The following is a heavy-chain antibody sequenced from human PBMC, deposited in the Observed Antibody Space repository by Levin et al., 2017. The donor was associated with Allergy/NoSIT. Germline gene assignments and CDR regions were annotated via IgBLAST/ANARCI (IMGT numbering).Heavy chain of an antibody. CDR3: ARDHGNGVVAIGYDAFDI. V-gene: IGHV3-21*06. CDR2: ISSSSDYI. CDR1: GFTFSTYS. Sequence: PSETLSLTCAASGFTFSTYSMNWVRQAPGRGLEWVSSISSSSDYIYYADSLKGRLTISRDNAKNSLYLQMNSLRAEDTAVYYCARDHGNGVVAIGYDAFDIWGQGTMVTVSS. D-gene: IGHD3-3*01. J-gene: IGHJ3*02.